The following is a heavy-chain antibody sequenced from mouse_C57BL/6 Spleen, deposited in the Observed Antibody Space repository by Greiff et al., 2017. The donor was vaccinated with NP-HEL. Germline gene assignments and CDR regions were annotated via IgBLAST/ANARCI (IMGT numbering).Heavy chain of an antibody. CDR2: ISYSGST. Sequence: EVQGVESGPGLAKPSQTLSLTCSVTGYSITSDYWNWIRKFPGNKLEYMGYISYSGSTYYNPSLKSRISITRDTSKNQYYLQLNSVTTEDTATYYCARSITTVVAPYYFDYWGQGTTLTVSS. V-gene: IGHV3-8*01. D-gene: IGHD1-1*01. CDR1: GYSITSDY. CDR3: ARSITTVVAPYYFDY. J-gene: IGHJ2*01.